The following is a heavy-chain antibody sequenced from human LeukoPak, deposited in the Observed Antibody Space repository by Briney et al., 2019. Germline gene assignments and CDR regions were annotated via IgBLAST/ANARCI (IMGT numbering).Heavy chain of an antibody. CDR2: ISSDGSAK. CDR3: ARKSGANWARIDY. D-gene: IGHD7-27*01. Sequence: PGGSLRLSCAASGFAFSSFAMHWVRQAPGKGLEWVAIISSDGSAKYYADSVQGRFTISRDNSKNTLYLQMNSLKAEDTGVYYCARKSGANWARIDYWGQGTLVTVSS. V-gene: IGHV3-30-3*01. J-gene: IGHJ4*02. CDR1: GFAFSSFA.